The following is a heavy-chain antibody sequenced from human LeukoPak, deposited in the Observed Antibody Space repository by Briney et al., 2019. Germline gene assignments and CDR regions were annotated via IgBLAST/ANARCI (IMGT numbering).Heavy chain of an antibody. D-gene: IGHD4-17*01. V-gene: IGHV1-8*01. CDR2: MNPNSGNT. Sequence: GASVKVSCKASGYTFTTYDINWVRQATGQGLEWMGWMNPNSGNTGYAQKFQGRVTMTRNTSISTAYMELSSLRSEDTAVYYRAVDYGDFLFDYWGQGTLVTVSS. CDR1: GYTFTTYD. J-gene: IGHJ4*02. CDR3: AVDYGDFLFDY.